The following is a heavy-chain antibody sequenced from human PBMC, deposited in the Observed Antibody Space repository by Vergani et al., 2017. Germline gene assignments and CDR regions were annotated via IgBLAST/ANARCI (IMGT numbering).Heavy chain of an antibody. D-gene: IGHD3-22*01. CDR1: GYSFTSYW. J-gene: IGHJ3*02. CDR3: ARPGDSSGYYDYDAMDI. Sequence: EVQLVQSGAEVKKPGESLKISCKGSGYSFTSYWIGCVRQMPGKGLEWMGIIYPGDSDTRYSPSFQGQVTISADKSISTAYLQCSGLKASDTAMYYCARPGDSSGYYDYDAMDIWGQGTMVTVSS. V-gene: IGHV5-51*01. CDR2: IYPGDSDT.